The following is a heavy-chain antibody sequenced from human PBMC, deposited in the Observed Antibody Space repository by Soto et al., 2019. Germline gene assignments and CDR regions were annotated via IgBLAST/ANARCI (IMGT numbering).Heavy chain of an antibody. V-gene: IGHV5-51*01. J-gene: IGHJ6*02. Sequence: LKISCKVSGYSFTSYWSGWVRQMPGEGLEWMGIIYPGDSDTRYSPSFQGQVTISADKSISTAYLQWSSLKASDTAMYYCARSVWSEPPVGYCMDVWGQGTTVTVSS. CDR3: ARSVWSEPPVGYCMDV. CDR2: IYPGDSDT. CDR1: GYSFTSYW. D-gene: IGHD2-8*01.